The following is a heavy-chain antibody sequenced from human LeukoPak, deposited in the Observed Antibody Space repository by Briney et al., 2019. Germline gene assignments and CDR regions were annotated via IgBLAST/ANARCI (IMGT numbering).Heavy chain of an antibody. CDR1: GGSISSGSYY. CDR2: IYYSGST. Sequence: SETLSLTCTVSGGSISSGSYYWGWIRQPPGKGLEWIGSIYYSGSTYYNPSLESRVTISVDTSKNQFSLKLSSVTAADTAVYYCARRRITIFGVGPSGMDVWGKGTTVTVSS. V-gene: IGHV4-39*01. D-gene: IGHD3-3*01. CDR3: ARRRITIFGVGPSGMDV. J-gene: IGHJ6*03.